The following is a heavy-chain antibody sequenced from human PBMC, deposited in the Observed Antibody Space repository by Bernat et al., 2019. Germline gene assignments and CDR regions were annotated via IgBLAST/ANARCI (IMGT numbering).Heavy chain of an antibody. Sequence: QVTLKESGPVLVKPTETLTLTCTVSGFSLSNARMGVSWIRQPPGKALEWLAHIFSNDEKSYSTSLKSRLTISKDTSKSQVVLTMTNMDPVDTATYYCARIAPSAVAGTDYYYCYMDVWGKGTTVTVSS. J-gene: IGHJ6*03. CDR2: IFSNDEK. V-gene: IGHV2-26*01. CDR3: ARIAPSAVAGTDYYYCYMDV. CDR1: GFSLSNARMG. D-gene: IGHD6-19*01.